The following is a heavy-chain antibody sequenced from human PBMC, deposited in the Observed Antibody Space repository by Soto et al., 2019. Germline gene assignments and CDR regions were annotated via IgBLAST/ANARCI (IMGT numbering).Heavy chain of an antibody. CDR1: GFAVSNKY. Sequence: EVQLVESGGGLIQRGGSLRLSCAASGFAVSNKYMTWVRQAPGKGLQWVSVIYSDGSTYYADSVKGRFTISRDNPKNTLHLQMNSLGVEDTAVYYCARARSTAAGLFDLWGRGTLVTVSS. CDR2: IYSDGST. D-gene: IGHD6-19*01. V-gene: IGHV3-53*01. CDR3: ARARSTAAGLFDL. J-gene: IGHJ2*01.